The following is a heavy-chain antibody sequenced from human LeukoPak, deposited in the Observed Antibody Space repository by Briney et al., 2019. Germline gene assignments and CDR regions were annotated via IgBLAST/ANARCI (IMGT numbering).Heavy chain of an antibody. CDR1: GYTFTGYY. CDR3: ARDFEGSSWLQGY. D-gene: IGHD6-13*01. V-gene: IGHV1-2*02. CDR2: INPNSGCT. Sequence: ASVKVSCKASGYTFTGYYMHWVRQAPGQGLEGMGWINPNSGCTNYAQKFQGRVTITRDTSISTAYMELSRLRSDDTAVYYCARDFEGSSWLQGYWGQGTLVTVSS. J-gene: IGHJ4*02.